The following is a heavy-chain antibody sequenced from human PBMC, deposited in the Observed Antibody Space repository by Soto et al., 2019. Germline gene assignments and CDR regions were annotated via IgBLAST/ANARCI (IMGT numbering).Heavy chain of an antibody. D-gene: IGHD5-12*01. V-gene: IGHV3-11*06. Sequence: GGSLRLSCAASGFTFSDYYMSWIRQAPGKGLEYISYISSSSGSTNYADSVKGRFTISRDNAKNSLYLQMSSLRAEDTAVYYCPRDRGGYDRLYYYHGMDVWGQGATVTVSS. J-gene: IGHJ6*02. CDR3: PRDRGGYDRLYYYHGMDV. CDR2: ISSSSGST. CDR1: GFTFSDYY.